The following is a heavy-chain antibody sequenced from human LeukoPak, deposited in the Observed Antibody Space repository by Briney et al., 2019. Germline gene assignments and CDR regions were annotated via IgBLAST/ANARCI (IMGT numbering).Heavy chain of an antibody. CDR2: IYYSGST. D-gene: IGHD3-16*01. CDR1: GGSISSYY. CDR3: TSGGTTPVFDY. V-gene: IGHV4-59*01. Sequence: SETLSLTCTVSGGSISSYYWSWIRQPPGKGLEWIGYIYYSGSTNYNPSLKSRVTISVDTSKNQFSLKLSSVTAADTAVYYCTSGGTTPVFDYWGQGTLVTVSS. J-gene: IGHJ4*02.